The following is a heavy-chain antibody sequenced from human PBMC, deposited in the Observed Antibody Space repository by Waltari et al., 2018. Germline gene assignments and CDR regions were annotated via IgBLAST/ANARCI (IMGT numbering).Heavy chain of an antibody. Sequence: QVQLQESGPGLVKPSETLSLTCTVSGGSISSHYWSWIRQPPGKGLEWIGYIYYSGSTNYNPSLKSRVTISVDTSKNQFALKLSSVTAADTAVYYWARAPTTVTGGFDYWGQGTLVTVSS. J-gene: IGHJ4*02. CDR2: IYYSGST. CDR3: ARAPTTVTGGFDY. CDR1: GGSISSHY. D-gene: IGHD4-17*01. V-gene: IGHV4-59*11.